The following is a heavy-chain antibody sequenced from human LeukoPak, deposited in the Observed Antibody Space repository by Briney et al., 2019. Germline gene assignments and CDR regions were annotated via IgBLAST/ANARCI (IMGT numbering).Heavy chain of an antibody. V-gene: IGHV3-33*01. Sequence: PGGSLRLSCAASGFTFSSYGMHWVRQAPGKGLEWVAVIWFDGSNKYYGGSVKGRFTISRDNSKNTMYLQMNSLRVEDTAVYYCVRDIPGPRNHYGMDVWGQGTTVTVSS. CDR2: IWFDGSNK. J-gene: IGHJ6*02. CDR3: VRDIPGPRNHYGMDV. D-gene: IGHD1-14*01. CDR1: GFTFSSYG.